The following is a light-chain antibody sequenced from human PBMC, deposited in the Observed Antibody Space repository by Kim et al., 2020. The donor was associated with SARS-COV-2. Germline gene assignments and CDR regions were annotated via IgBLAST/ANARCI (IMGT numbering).Light chain of an antibody. V-gene: IGLV3-27*01. CDR3: YSAADNNWL. CDR2: KDS. CDR1: VLAKRY. Sequence: SYELTQPSSVSVSPGQTARITCSGDVLAKRYARWFQQKQGQAPLLVIYKDSKRPSGIPERFSGSSSGTTVTLTISGAQVEDEADYYCYSAADNNWLFGGGTQLTVL. J-gene: IGLJ3*02.